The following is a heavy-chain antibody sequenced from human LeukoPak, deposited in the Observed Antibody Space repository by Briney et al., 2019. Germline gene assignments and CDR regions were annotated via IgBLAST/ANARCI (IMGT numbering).Heavy chain of an antibody. CDR1: GFTFSSYA. V-gene: IGHV3-30-3*01. D-gene: IGHD6-19*01. CDR3: ARARSGWSAEYFQH. J-gene: IGHJ1*01. Sequence: PGGSLRLSCAASGFTFSSYAMHWVRQAPGKGLEWVAVISYDGSNKYYADSVKGRFTISRDNSKNTLYLQMNSLRAEDTAVYYCARARSGWSAEYFQHWGQGTLVTVSS. CDR2: ISYDGSNK.